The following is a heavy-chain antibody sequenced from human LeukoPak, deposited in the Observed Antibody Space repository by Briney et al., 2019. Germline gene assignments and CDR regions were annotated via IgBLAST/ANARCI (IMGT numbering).Heavy chain of an antibody. J-gene: IGHJ4*02. D-gene: IGHD4-23*01. V-gene: IGHV1-2*02. Sequence: GASVKVSCKASGYTFTGYYMHWVRQAPGQGLEWMGWINPNSGGTYYAQKFQGRVTMTSDTSNSTAYMELSRLRSDNTAVYYCARDLYGGTSATFDYWGQGTLVTVSS. CDR1: GYTFTGYY. CDR2: INPNSGGT. CDR3: ARDLYGGTSATFDY.